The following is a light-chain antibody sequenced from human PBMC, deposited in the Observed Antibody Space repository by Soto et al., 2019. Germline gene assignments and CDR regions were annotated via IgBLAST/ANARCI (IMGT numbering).Light chain of an antibody. CDR3: QQYGSSPSIP. CDR2: GAS. CDR1: QSINRD. V-gene: IGKV3-20*01. Sequence: ILMTQSTATLSVSPGESATLTCMASQSINRDLAWYVQKPGQAPRLLIYGASSRATGIPDRFSGSGSGTDFTLTISRLEPEDFAVYYCQQYGSSPSIPFGQGTRLEIK. J-gene: IGKJ5*01.